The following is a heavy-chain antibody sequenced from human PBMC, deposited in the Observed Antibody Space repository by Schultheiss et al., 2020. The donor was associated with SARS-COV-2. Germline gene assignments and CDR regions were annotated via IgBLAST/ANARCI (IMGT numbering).Heavy chain of an antibody. CDR2: ISYDGSNK. CDR1: GFTFDDYA. CDR3: AKDSRRGYSGYTAFDI. D-gene: IGHD5-12*01. J-gene: IGHJ3*02. Sequence: GGSLRLSCAASGFTFDDYAMHWVRQAPGKGLEWVAVISYDGSNKYYADSVKGRFTISRDNSKNTLYLQMNSLRAEDTAVYYCAKDSRRGYSGYTAFDIWGQGTMVTVSS. V-gene: IGHV3-30*04.